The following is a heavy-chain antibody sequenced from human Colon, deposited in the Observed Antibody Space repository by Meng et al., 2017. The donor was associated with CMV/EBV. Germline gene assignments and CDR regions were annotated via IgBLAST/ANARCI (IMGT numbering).Heavy chain of an antibody. D-gene: IGHD3-10*01. CDR3: AKDVSGSAL. Sequence: VEAWGGVAQAGRSRRLSCRTSGFSFSNHGMHWVRQPPGEGLEWVAFIRHEETKITYADSVKGRFTISRDNSKNTLYLQMNSLRPEDTSVYYCAKDVSGSALWGQGTLVTVSS. CDR1: GFSFSNHG. CDR2: IRHEETKI. J-gene: IGHJ4*02. V-gene: IGHV3-30*02.